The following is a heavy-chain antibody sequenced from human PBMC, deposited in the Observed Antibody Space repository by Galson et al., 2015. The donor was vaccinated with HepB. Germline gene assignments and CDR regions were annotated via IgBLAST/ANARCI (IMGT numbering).Heavy chain of an antibody. CDR3: ARVDCSSTSCLP. J-gene: IGHJ5*02. V-gene: IGHV3-21*01. Sequence: SLRLSCAASGFTFSSYSMNWVRQASGKGLEWVSSISSSSSYIYYADSVKGRFTISRDNAKNSLYLQMNSLRAEDTAVYYCARVDCSSTSCLPWGQGTLVTVSS. CDR2: ISSSSSYI. CDR1: GFTFSSYS. D-gene: IGHD2-2*01.